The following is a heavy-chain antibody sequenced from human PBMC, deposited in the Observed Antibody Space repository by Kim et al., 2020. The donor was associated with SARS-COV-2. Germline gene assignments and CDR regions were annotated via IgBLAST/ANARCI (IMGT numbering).Heavy chain of an antibody. J-gene: IGHJ6*02. CDR3: AKDWVFGVAIEGDELDV. V-gene: IGHV3-33*03. D-gene: IGHD3-3*01. Sequence: VKGRFNISRDKSQNTLYPQMNSLRAEDTAVYYCAKDWVFGVAIEGDELDVWGQGTTVTVSS.